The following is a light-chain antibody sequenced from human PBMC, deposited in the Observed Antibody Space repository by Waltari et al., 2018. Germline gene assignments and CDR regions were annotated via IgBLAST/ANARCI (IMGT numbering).Light chain of an antibody. V-gene: IGLV1-36*01. Sequence: QSVLTQPPSVSEAPRQRVTISCSGSYSNIGTHGVNWYQLVPGKTHRLVIYYDDLVRAGVSERFSGSRSGTSASLAIRGLQAEDEAEYFCEAWDDSLDGWVFGGGTKLTVL. J-gene: IGLJ3*02. CDR2: YDD. CDR3: EAWDDSLDGWV. CDR1: YSNIGTHG.